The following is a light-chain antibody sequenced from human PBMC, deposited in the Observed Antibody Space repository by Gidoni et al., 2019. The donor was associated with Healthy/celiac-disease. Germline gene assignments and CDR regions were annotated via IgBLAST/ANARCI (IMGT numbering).Light chain of an antibody. CDR1: QSVSSN. V-gene: IGKV3-15*01. J-gene: IGKJ2*01. Sequence: EIVMTQSPAPLSVSPGERATLSCRASQSVSSNLDWYQQKPGQAPRLLIYGASTRATGIPARFSGSGSGTEFTLTISSLQSEDFAVYYCQQYNNWPPVTFGQGTKLEIK. CDR3: QQYNNWPPVT. CDR2: GAS.